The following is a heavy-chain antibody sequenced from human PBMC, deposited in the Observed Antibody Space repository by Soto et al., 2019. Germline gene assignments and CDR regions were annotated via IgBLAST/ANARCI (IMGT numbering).Heavy chain of an antibody. CDR2: IRSKANSYAT. CDR3: TPLYYYDSSGYLNVFDD. V-gene: IGHV3-73*01. Sequence: GGSLRLSCAASGFTFSGSAMHWVRQASGKGLEWVGRIRSKANSYATAYAASVKGRFTISRDDSKNTAYLQMNSMKTEYTAVYYCTPLYYYDSSGYLNVFDDWGQGTLVTVSS. J-gene: IGHJ4*02. CDR1: GFTFSGSA. D-gene: IGHD3-22*01.